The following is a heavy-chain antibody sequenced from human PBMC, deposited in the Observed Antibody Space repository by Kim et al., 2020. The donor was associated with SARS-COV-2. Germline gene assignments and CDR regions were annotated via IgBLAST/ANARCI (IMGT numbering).Heavy chain of an antibody. J-gene: IGHJ4*02. D-gene: IGHD5-12*01. Sequence: ASVKVSCKASGYRFTTSYIHWVRQAPGQGLEWMGIINPTVGSTSYAQKFQDRLIMTRDTSTQTFYMELTSLTSDDTAVYYCARDPSVATTAQFDYWGQGTWLPSPQ. CDR3: ARDPSVATTAQFDY. V-gene: IGHV1-46*01. CDR1: GYRFTTSY. CDR2: INPTVGST.